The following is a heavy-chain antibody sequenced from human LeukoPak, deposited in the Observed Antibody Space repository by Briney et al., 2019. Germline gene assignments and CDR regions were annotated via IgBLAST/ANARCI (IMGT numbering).Heavy chain of an antibody. CDR2: VSDTGDLR. CDR1: GFTFNTHA. Sequence: GGSLRLSCAASGFTFNTHAISWVRQAPGKGLEWVAAVSDTGDLRYSANSVKGRFAISRDNYKNTAFLQMYSLRAEDTALYYCVKGGLRSGYSFEDWGQGTLVSVSS. D-gene: IGHD3-9*01. J-gene: IGHJ4*02. V-gene: IGHV3-23*01. CDR3: VKGGLRSGYSFED.